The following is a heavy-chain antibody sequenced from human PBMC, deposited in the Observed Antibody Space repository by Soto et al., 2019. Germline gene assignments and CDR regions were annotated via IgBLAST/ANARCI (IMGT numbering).Heavy chain of an antibody. CDR3: ARDRATVDVLIAWFDP. Sequence: SETLSLTCTVSGGSISSYYWSWIRQPPGKGLEWIGYIYYSGSTNYNPSLKSRVTISVDTSKNQFSLKLSSVTAADTAVYYCARDRATVDVLIAWFDPWSQGTLVTVSS. D-gene: IGHD4-17*01. J-gene: IGHJ5*02. CDR2: IYYSGST. V-gene: IGHV4-59*01. CDR1: GGSISSYY.